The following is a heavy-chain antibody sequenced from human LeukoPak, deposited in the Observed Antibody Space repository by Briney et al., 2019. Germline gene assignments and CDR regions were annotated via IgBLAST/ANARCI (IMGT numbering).Heavy chain of an antibody. V-gene: IGHV1-69*13. J-gene: IGHJ4*02. CDR2: IIPIFGTA. CDR1: GGTFSSYA. Sequence: RRASVKVSCKASGGTFSSYAISWVRQAPGQGLEWMGGIIPIFGTANYAQKFQGRVTITADESTSTAYMELSSLRSEDTAVYYCASLAVAAGGGYWGQGTLVTVSS. CDR3: ASLAVAAGGGY. D-gene: IGHD6-19*01.